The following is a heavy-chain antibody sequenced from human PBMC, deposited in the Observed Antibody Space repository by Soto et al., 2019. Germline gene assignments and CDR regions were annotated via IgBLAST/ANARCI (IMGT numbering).Heavy chain of an antibody. CDR1: GYSFTNYW. Sequence: GESLKISCKGSGYSFTNYWIAWVRQMPGKGLEWMGSIYPGDSETKYSPSFQGQVTVSADNSITTAYLQWNSLKASDTAMYYCARRPRGYGSSYDAIDYWGQGTLVTVSS. J-gene: IGHJ4*02. CDR2: IYPGDSET. D-gene: IGHD1-26*01. V-gene: IGHV5-51*01. CDR3: ARRPRGYGSSYDAIDY.